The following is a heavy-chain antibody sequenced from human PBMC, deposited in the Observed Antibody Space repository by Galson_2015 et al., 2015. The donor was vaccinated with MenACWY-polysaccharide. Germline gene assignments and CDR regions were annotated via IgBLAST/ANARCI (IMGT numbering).Heavy chain of an antibody. CDR2: IRSSGSTI. CDR1: GFIFSTYS. J-gene: IGHJ4*02. Sequence: SLRLSCAVSGFIFSTYSMNWVRQAPGKGLEWVSYIRSSGSTIHYADSVRGRFTISRDNAENSLYLQMNSLRDEDTAVYYCARGEATLKDGYFEHWGQGTLVTVSS. D-gene: IGHD5-24*01. V-gene: IGHV3-48*02. CDR3: ARGEATLKDGYFEH.